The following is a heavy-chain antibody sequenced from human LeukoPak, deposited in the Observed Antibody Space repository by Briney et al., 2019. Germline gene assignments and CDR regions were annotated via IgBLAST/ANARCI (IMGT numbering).Heavy chain of an antibody. CDR2: IRSDGSNK. D-gene: IGHD1-1*01. CDR1: GFSFSSYG. Sequence: GGSLRLSCAGSGFSFSSYGMHWVRQAPGKGLEWMAFIRSDGSNKYYTDSVKGRFTISRDNAKNSLYLQMNSLRAEDTAVYYCARLNFYPDYWGQGTLVTVSS. CDR3: ARLNFYPDY. V-gene: IGHV3-30*02. J-gene: IGHJ4*02.